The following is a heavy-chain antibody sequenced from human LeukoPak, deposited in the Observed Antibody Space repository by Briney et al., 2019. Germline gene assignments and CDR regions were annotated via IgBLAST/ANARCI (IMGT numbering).Heavy chain of an antibody. J-gene: IGHJ4*02. D-gene: IGHD5-18*01. CDR3: ARSRPWIQLWLGLGGGFDY. V-gene: IGHV4-61*08. CDR1: GGSISSGGYY. CDR2: IYYSGST. Sequence: PSETLSLTCTVSGGSISSGGYYWSWIRQHPGKGLEWIGYIYYSGSTNYNPSLKSRVTISVDTSKNQFSLKLSSVTAADTAVYYCARSRPWIQLWLGLGGGFDYWGQGTLVTVSS.